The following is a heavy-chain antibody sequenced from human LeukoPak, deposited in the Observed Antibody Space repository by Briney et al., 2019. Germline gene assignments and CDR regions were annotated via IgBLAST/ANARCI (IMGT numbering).Heavy chain of an antibody. V-gene: IGHV3-21*01. D-gene: IGHD1-26*01. J-gene: IGHJ3*02. CDR1: GFTFSSYA. CDR2: ISSSSSYI. Sequence: PGGSLRLSCAASGFTFSSYAMSWVRQAPGKGLEWVSSISSSSSYIYYADSVKGRFTISRDNAKNSLYLQMNSLRAEDTAVYYCARALPSPLYSGSYADAFDIWGQGTMVTVSS. CDR3: ARALPSPLYSGSYADAFDI.